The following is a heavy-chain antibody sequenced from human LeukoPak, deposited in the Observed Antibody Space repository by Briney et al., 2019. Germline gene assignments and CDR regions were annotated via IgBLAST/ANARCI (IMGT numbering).Heavy chain of an antibody. Sequence: PSETLSLPCTVSGGSISSYYWRWIRQPPGKGLEWIGYIYYSGSINYIPSLKSRVTISVDTSKNQFSLKLRSVTAADTAVYYCARYSGSYSGFDYWGQGTLVTVSS. CDR1: GGSISSYY. V-gene: IGHV4-59*08. CDR3: ARYSGSYSGFDY. D-gene: IGHD1-26*01. CDR2: IYYSGSI. J-gene: IGHJ4*02.